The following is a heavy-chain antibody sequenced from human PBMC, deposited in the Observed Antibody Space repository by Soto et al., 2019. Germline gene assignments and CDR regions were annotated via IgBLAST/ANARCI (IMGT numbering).Heavy chain of an antibody. CDR1: GYRFTSYL. CDR3: ARKDKSGYFNWFDT. D-gene: IGHD3-22*01. Sequence: XESLKISLRTSGYRFTSYLLAWVRQMPGKGLEWMGIIFPSDSDTRYSPSFQGQVTISADRSTSTVFLQWASLKASDTAVYFCARKDKSGYFNWFDTWGQGTLVTVSS. V-gene: IGHV5-51*01. CDR2: IFPSDSDT. J-gene: IGHJ5*02.